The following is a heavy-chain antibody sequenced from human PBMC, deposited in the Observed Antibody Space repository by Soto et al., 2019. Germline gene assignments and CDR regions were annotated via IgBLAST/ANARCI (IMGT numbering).Heavy chain of an antibody. CDR1: GFTFSSYW. J-gene: IGHJ6*02. V-gene: IGHV3-7*01. CDR2: IKQGGSEK. Sequence: GGSLRLSCAASGFTFSSYWMSWVRQAPGKGLEWVANIKQGGSEKYYVDSVKGRFTISRENAQNSFFLQMNSLRVGDTAVYYCARTDRDFYGLDVWGQGTTVTVSS. CDR3: ARTDRDFYGLDV.